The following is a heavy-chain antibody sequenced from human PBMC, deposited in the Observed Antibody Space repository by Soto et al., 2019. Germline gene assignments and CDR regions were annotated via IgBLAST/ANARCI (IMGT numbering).Heavy chain of an antibody. J-gene: IGHJ4*02. CDR3: VRNVAGATVPYSFDL. Sequence: SETLSLTCSVSGGSISSYYSNWLRQPPGKGLEWIGYIYYSESIYYNPSLKRRVTISADTSKNQFSLKLNSVTAADTAVYYCVRNVAGATVPYSFDLWGQGIVVTVSS. CDR1: GGSISSYY. CDR2: IYYSESI. D-gene: IGHD1-26*01. V-gene: IGHV4-59*08.